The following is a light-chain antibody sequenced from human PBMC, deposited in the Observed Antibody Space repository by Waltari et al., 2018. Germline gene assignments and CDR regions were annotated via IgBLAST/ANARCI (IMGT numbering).Light chain of an antibody. CDR3: AAWDDRLFGPV. CDR2: GND. J-gene: IGLJ1*01. CDR1: NSNIGVNP. Sequence: QSALTQPPSPSGTPGQRVTISCSGSNSNIGVNPVNCYQVLPGTAPKLPNYGNDQRPSGVPDRFSASKSGSSASLAISGLQSEDEADYYCAAWDDRLFGPVFGTGTEVTVL. V-gene: IGLV1-44*01.